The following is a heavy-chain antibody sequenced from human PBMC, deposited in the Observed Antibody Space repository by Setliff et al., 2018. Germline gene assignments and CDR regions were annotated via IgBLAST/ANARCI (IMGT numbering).Heavy chain of an antibody. CDR1: GYTFTKYG. CDR3: ARDAPKVVDKFDL. V-gene: IGHV1-18*01. J-gene: IGHJ3*01. D-gene: IGHD3-22*01. CDR2: ISPYNGNT. Sequence: GASVKVSCKASGYTFTKYGIDWVRQAPGQGLEWLGWISPYNGNTDYVYNVRDRITMTTDTSTGTAYMELRSLTSDDSAVYYCARDAPKVVDKFDLWGQGTKVTVSS.